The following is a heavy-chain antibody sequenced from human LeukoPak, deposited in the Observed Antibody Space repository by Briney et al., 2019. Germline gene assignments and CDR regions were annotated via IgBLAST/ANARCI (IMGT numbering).Heavy chain of an antibody. CDR1: GFIFSRNN. Sequence: QTGGSLRLSCTASGFIFSRNNMNWVRQAPGKGLEWVSYISSSGTTIYYADSVKGRFTISRDNAKNSLYLQMNSLRDEDTAVYYCACARTGGAYLDYWGLGTLVTVSS. J-gene: IGHJ4*02. CDR3: ACARTGGAYLDY. CDR2: ISSSGTTI. D-gene: IGHD1-1*01. V-gene: IGHV3-48*02.